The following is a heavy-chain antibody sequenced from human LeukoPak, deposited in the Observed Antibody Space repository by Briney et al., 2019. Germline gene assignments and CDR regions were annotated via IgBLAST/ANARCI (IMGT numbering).Heavy chain of an antibody. J-gene: IGHJ4*02. D-gene: IGHD1-26*01. CDR2: IYYSGST. Sequence: SETLSLTCTVSGGSISSYYWSWIRQPPGKGLEWIGYIYYSGSTNYNPSLKSRVTMSVVTSKNQFSLKLSSVTAADTAVYYCAREPQSDQKWELGGGGQGTLVTVSS. CDR1: GGSISSYY. V-gene: IGHV4-59*01. CDR3: AREPQSDQKWELGG.